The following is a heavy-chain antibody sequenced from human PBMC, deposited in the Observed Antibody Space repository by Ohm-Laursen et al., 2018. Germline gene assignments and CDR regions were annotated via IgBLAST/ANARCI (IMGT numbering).Heavy chain of an antibody. J-gene: IGHJ4*02. D-gene: IGHD1-20*01. CDR1: GYSFTGYF. CDR3: ARGRGGITETDY. V-gene: IGHV1-2*02. CDR2: INPNTGGT. Sequence: SVKVSCKASGYSFTGYFIHWVRQAPGQGLEWMGWINPNTGGTSFAQNFQGRVTMTRDTSLSTAYMELSRLRSDDTAVYYCARGRGGITETDYWGQGTLVTVSS.